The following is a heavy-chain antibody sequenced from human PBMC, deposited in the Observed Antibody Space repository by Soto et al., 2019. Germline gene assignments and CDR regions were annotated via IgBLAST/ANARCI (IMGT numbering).Heavy chain of an antibody. CDR1: GFSLSTTGVG. CDR2: IYWHDDK. V-gene: IGHV2-5*01. D-gene: IGHD3-16*01. J-gene: IGHJ4*02. CDR3: AHSGGATVGLYYFDY. Sequence: GSGPTLVNPTQTLTLTCTFSGFSLSTTGVGVSWIRQPPGKALEWLALIYWHDDKRYSPSLKSRLTITKATSKNQVVLTMTIMDPVDTATYYCAHSGGATVGLYYFDYWGQGALVTVSS.